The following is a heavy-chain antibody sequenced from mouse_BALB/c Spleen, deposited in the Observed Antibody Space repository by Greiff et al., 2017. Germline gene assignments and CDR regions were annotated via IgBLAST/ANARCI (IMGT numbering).Heavy chain of an antibody. CDR1: GYAFTNYL. CDR3: ARSNYYGSSYAMDY. V-gene: IGHV1-54*01. J-gene: IGHJ4*01. D-gene: IGHD1-1*01. Sequence: QVQLQQSGAELVRPGTSVKVSCKASGYAFTNYLIEWVKQRPGPGLVWIGVINPGSGGTNYNEKFKGKATLTADKSSSTAYMQLSSLTSDDSAVYFCARSNYYGSSYAMDYWGQGTSVTVSS. CDR2: INPGSGGT.